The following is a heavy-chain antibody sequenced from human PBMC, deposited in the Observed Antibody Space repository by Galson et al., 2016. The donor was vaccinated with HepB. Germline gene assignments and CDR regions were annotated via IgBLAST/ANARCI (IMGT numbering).Heavy chain of an antibody. CDR2: VNMDGDFT. CDR3: ARGGSYMAMALNQ. J-gene: IGHJ4*02. V-gene: IGHV3-74*01. Sequence: MHWVRQAPGKGLEWLSRVNMDGDFTTYADSVKGRFTISRDNAKNTVYLQLNSLRAEDTAVYYCARGGSYMAMALNQWGQGTLVTVSS. D-gene: IGHD6-19*01.